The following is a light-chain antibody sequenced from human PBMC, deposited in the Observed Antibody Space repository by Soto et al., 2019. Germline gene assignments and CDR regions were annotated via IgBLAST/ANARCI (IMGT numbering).Light chain of an antibody. Sequence: EIVLTQSPATLSLSPGERATLSCRASQSVTKYLAWYQQKPGQAPRLLIYDASNRATGVPARFSGSGSGTDFTLTISSLQPEEFAVYYCQQRSSWYSFGQGTKLEIK. CDR3: QQRSSWYS. CDR1: QSVTKY. V-gene: IGKV3-11*01. CDR2: DAS. J-gene: IGKJ2*03.